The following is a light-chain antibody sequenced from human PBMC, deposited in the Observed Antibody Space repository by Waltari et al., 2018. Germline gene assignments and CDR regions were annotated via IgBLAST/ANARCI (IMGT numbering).Light chain of an antibody. Sequence: SYELTQPPSVSVSPGQTASITCSGHTLGDRFVSWYQQKPGQAPVLVIYQDTKRPSGISPNFSAYNSGNTATLSSSGTHAVDEADYCCQAWDSSIAVFGPGTRVTVL. CDR1: TLGDRF. J-gene: IGLJ1*01. CDR3: QAWDSSIAV. CDR2: QDT. V-gene: IGLV3-1*01.